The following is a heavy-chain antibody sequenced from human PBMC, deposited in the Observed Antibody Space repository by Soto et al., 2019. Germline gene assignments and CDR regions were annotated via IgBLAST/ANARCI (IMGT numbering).Heavy chain of an antibody. CDR3: AKYSSGWYHPFDY. Sequence: PGGSLSLSCAASGFTFSTSWMTWIRQTPGKGLEWVPAISGSGGSTYYADSVKGRFTISRDNSKNTLYLQMNSLRAEDTAVYYCAKYSSGWYHPFDYWGQGTLVTVSS. D-gene: IGHD6-19*01. CDR1: GFTFSTSW. V-gene: IGHV3-23*01. J-gene: IGHJ4*02. CDR2: ISGSGGST.